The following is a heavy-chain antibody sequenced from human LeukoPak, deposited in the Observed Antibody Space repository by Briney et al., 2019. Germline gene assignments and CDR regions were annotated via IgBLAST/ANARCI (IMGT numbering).Heavy chain of an antibody. J-gene: IGHJ4*02. Sequence: GGSLRLSCAASGFTFIIYSMNWVRQAPGKGLEWVSYISPSSSTIYYADSVKGRFTISRDNDKNSLYLQMNSLRAEDTAVYYCARVYYSSSWDNGYWGQGTLVTVSS. V-gene: IGHV3-48*01. CDR3: ARVYYSSSWDNGY. CDR2: ISPSSSTI. CDR1: GFTFIIYS. D-gene: IGHD6-13*01.